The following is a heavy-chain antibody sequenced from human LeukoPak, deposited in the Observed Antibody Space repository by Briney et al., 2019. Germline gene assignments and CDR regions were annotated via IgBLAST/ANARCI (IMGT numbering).Heavy chain of an antibody. V-gene: IGHV6-1*01. Sequence: SQTLSLTCAISGDSFSSNSATWHWIRQSPSRGLEWLGRTYYRSKWYNDYAVSVNSRISINPDTSNNQFSLRLNSVTPEDTALYYCAREDSSGLYFAYWGQGTLVTVSS. CDR3: AREDSSGLYFAY. CDR2: TYYRSKWYN. J-gene: IGHJ4*02. D-gene: IGHD3-22*01. CDR1: GDSFSSNSAT.